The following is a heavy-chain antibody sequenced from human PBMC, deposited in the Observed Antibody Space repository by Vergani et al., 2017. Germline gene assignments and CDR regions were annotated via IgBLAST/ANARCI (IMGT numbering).Heavy chain of an antibody. D-gene: IGHD3-22*01. J-gene: IGHJ4*02. V-gene: IGHV1-46*01. CDR1: GYTFTSYD. Sequence: QVQLVQSGAEVKKPGASVQVSCKASGYTFTSYDMHWVRQAPGQGLEWMGKIYPSGGTNYAQKFQGRVTMTKDTSTSTVDMELSSLRSEDTAMYYCARDLIPNDTSGRSAYWGQGTLVSVSS. CDR3: ARDLIPNDTSGRSAY. CDR2: IYPSGGT.